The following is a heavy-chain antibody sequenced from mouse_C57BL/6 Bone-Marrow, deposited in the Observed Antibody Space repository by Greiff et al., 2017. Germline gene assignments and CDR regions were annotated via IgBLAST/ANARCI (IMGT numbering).Heavy chain of an antibody. CDR3: AKYYGSSYWYFDV. Sequence: VQLQQSGPELVKPGASVKLSCKASGYTFTSYDINWVKQRPGQGLEWIGWIYPRDGSTKYNEKFKGKATLTFDTSSSTASMALHCLTSEHSAVYFGAKYYGSSYWYFDVWGTGTTVTVSS. CDR1: GYTFTSYD. V-gene: IGHV1-85*01. CDR2: IYPRDGST. J-gene: IGHJ1*03. D-gene: IGHD1-1*01.